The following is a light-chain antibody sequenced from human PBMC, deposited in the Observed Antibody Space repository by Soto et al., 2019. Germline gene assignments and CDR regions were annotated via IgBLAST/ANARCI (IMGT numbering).Light chain of an antibody. CDR3: QEYDNWPPEGT. J-gene: IGKJ1*01. V-gene: IGKV3-15*01. CDR1: QSVSTN. Sequence: EIVMRQSPASLSVSPGERATLSCRASQSVSTNLAWYQQKPGQAPRLLIYGASTRATGIPARFSGSGSGTEFTLSINSLQSEDFAVYYCQEYDNWPPEGTFGQGTKVDIK. CDR2: GAS.